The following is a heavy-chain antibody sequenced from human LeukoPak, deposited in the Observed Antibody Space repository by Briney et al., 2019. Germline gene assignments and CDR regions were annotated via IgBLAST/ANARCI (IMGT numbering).Heavy chain of an antibody. CDR1: GFTFSSYS. V-gene: IGHV3-48*01. J-gene: IGHJ4*02. CDR2: ISSSSSTI. CDR3: ARGGRCSSTSCSSIDY. Sequence: GGSLRLSCAASGFTFSSYSMNWVRQAPGKGLEWVSYISSSSSTIYYADSVKGRFTISRDNAKNSLYLQMNSLRAEDTAVYYCARGGRCSSTSCSSIDYWGQGTLVTVSS. D-gene: IGHD2-2*01.